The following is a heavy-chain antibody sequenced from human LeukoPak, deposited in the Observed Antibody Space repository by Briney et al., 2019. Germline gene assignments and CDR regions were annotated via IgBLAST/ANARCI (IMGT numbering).Heavy chain of an antibody. CDR1: GGTFSSYA. J-gene: IGHJ1*01. D-gene: IGHD4-23*01. Sequence: ASVKVSCKASGGTFSSYAISWVRQAPGQGLEWMGRIIPILGIANYAQKFQGRVTITADKSTSTAYMELSSLRSEDTAVYYCARDKAVTTEVTQHFQHWGQGTLVTVSS. CDR2: IIPILGIA. CDR3: ARDKAVTTEVTQHFQH. V-gene: IGHV1-69*04.